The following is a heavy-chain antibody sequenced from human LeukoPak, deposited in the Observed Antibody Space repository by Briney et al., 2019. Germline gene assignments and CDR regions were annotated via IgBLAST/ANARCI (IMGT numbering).Heavy chain of an antibody. D-gene: IGHD4/OR15-4a*01. V-gene: IGHV3-64*01. CDR2: ISSNGGST. CDR1: GFTFSSYA. CDR3: AREDPNYAFDY. J-gene: IGHJ4*02. Sequence: PGGSLRLSCAASGFTFSSYAMHWVRQAPGKGLEYVSAISSNGGSTYYANSVKGRFTISRDNSKNTLYLQMGSLRAEDMAVYYCAREDPNYAFDYWGQGTLVTVSS.